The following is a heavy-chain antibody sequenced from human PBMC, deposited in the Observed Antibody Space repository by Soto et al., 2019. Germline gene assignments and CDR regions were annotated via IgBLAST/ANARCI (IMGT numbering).Heavy chain of an antibody. D-gene: IGHD3-3*01. CDR1: GFTFSTYA. Sequence: EVQLLESGGGLVQPGGSLRLSCAASGFTFSTYAMTWVRQAPGKGLEWVAGISGSGGPTYYADSVKGRFTISRDNSKNTLYLLMNNLRAEDTAVYYCARDGKIGDSEHWGQGTLVTVSS. CDR3: ARDGKIGDSEH. V-gene: IGHV3-23*01. J-gene: IGHJ4*02. CDR2: ISGSGGPT.